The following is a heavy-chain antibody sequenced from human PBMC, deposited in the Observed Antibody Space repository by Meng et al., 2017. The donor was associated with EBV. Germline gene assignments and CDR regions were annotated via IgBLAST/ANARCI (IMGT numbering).Heavy chain of an antibody. CDR1: GGPFRYYA. V-gene: IGHV1-69*01. J-gene: IGHJ4*02. CDR2: FLPRLGAP. CDR3: ASESGRGYTPDY. Sequence: QVQLVQSAAGGKEPGLSVKVSCKTSGGPFRYYAISWVRQAPVQGLEWLGGFLPRLGAPNYAQKFHGRVKITADESTSTHYMDLSSLRSEDTAIYYCASESGRGYTPDYWGQGTLVTVSS. D-gene: IGHD3-10*01.